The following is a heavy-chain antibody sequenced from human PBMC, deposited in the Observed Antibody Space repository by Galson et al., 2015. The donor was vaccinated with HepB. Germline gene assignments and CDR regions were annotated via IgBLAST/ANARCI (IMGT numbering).Heavy chain of an antibody. CDR3: AKPEENTVSYYYYYYGMDV. J-gene: IGHJ6*02. D-gene: IGHD2/OR15-2a*01. CDR1: GFTFSSYA. CDR2: ISGSGGST. Sequence: SLRLSCAASGFTFSSYAMSWVRQAPGKGLEWVSAISGSGGSTYYADSVKGRFTISRDNSKNTLYLQMNSLRAEDTAVYYCAKPEENTVSYYYYYYGMDVWGQGTTVTVSS. V-gene: IGHV3-23*01.